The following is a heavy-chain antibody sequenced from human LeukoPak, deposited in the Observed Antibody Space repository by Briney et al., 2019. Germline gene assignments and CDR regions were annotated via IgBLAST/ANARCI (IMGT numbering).Heavy chain of an antibody. CDR2: INHSGST. V-gene: IGHV4-34*01. D-gene: IGHD3-10*01. Sequence: SETLSLTCAVYGGSFSGYYWSWIRQPPGKGLEWIGEINHSGSTNYNPSLKSRVTISVDTSKNQFSLKLSSVTAADTAVYYCASRLVRGVMRGWGQGTLVTVSS. CDR1: GGSFSGYY. J-gene: IGHJ4*02. CDR3: ASRLVRGVMRG.